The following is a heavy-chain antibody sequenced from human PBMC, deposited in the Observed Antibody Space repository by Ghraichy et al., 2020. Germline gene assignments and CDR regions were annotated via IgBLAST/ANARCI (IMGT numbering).Heavy chain of an antibody. Sequence: GESLNISCAASGFTFSSYSMNWVRQAPGKGLEWVSSISSSSSYIYYADSVKGRFTISRDNAKNSLYLQMNSLRAEDTAVYYCARDRGQHRYYFDYWGQGTLVTVSS. CDR2: ISSSSSYI. V-gene: IGHV3-21*01. CDR1: GFTFSSYS. J-gene: IGHJ4*02. CDR3: ARDRGQHRYYFDY. D-gene: IGHD3-10*01.